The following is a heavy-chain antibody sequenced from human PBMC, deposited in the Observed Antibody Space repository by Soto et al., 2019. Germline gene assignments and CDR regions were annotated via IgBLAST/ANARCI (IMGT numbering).Heavy chain of an antibody. Sequence: GGSLRLSCAASGFTFSSYGMHWVRQAPGKGLEWVAVISYDGSNKYYADSVKGRFTISRDNSKNTLYLQMNSLRAEDTAVYYCAKDSTDIVVVVDATLRFYFDYWGQGTLVTVSS. J-gene: IGHJ4*02. CDR1: GFTFSSYG. D-gene: IGHD2-15*01. CDR3: AKDSTDIVVVVDATLRFYFDY. CDR2: ISYDGSNK. V-gene: IGHV3-30*18.